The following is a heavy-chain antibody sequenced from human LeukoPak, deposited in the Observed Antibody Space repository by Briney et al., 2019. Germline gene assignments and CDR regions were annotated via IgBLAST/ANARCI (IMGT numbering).Heavy chain of an antibody. CDR1: GGTFSSYA. CDR3: SRDYISLWFGELRSSWFDP. J-gene: IGHJ5*02. V-gene: IGHV1-69*06. Sequence: AASVKVSCKASGGTFSSYAISWVRQAPGQGLEWMRGIIPIFGTANYAQKFQGRVMITADKSTSTAYMELSSLRSEDTDWYLCSRDYISLWFGELRSSWFDPWGQGTLVTVSS. CDR2: IIPIFGTA. D-gene: IGHD3-10*01.